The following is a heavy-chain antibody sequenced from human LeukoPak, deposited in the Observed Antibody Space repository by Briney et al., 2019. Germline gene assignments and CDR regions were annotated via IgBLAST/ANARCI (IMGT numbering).Heavy chain of an antibody. Sequence: PSETLSLTCTVSGGSISSGSYYWSWIRQPAGKGLEWIGRIYTSGSTNYNPSLKSRVTISVDTSKNQFSLKLSSVTAADTAVYYCARVFRDEVVPAAIAWFDPWGQGTPVTVSS. V-gene: IGHV4-61*02. CDR2: IYTSGST. D-gene: IGHD2-2*02. CDR1: GGSISSGSYY. CDR3: ARVFRDEVVPAAIAWFDP. J-gene: IGHJ5*02.